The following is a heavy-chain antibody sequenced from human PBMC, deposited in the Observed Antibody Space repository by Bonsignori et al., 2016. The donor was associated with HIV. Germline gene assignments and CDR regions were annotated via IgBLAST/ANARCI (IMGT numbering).Heavy chain of an antibody. V-gene: IGHV1-18*01. CDR3: ARAGAWGGRKLLDS. J-gene: IGHJ4*02. D-gene: IGHD1-26*01. CDR2: IAATNGNT. Sequence: QVHLVQSGGEVKKPGASVKVSCKTSGYRFNIYGITWVRQAPGQGLEWVGWIAATNGNTQYAQNLQDRVTLTTDTSTSTAYMELRSLRPDDTGVYYCARAGAWGGRKLLDSWGRGNPSVTVS. CDR1: GYRFNIYG.